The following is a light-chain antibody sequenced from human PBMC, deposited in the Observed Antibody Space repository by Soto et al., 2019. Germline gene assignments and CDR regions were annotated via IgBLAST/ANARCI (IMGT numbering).Light chain of an antibody. Sequence: EMVMTQSPATLSVSPGARATLSCRASQSVSTNLAWYQQKPGQAPRLLIHDASTRATGIPARFSGSGSGTEFTLTISSLQSEDFAVYYCQQYNYWPTFGQGTKVEIK. CDR3: QQYNYWPT. V-gene: IGKV3-15*01. CDR1: QSVSTN. J-gene: IGKJ1*01. CDR2: DAS.